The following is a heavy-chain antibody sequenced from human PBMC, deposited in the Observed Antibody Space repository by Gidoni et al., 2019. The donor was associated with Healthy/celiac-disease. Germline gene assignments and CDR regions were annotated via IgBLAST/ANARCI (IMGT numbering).Heavy chain of an antibody. CDR3: ARGKKPDTAMVSFDY. D-gene: IGHD5-18*01. V-gene: IGHV1-2*04. J-gene: IGHJ4*02. CDR2: INPNSGGT. Sequence: QVQLVPSGAEVKKPGASVKVSCKASGYTFTGYYMHWVRQAPGQGLEWMGWINPNSGGTNYAQKFQGWVTMTRDTSISTAYMELSRLRSDDTAVYYCARGKKPDTAMVSFDYWGQGTLVTVSS. CDR1: GYTFTGYY.